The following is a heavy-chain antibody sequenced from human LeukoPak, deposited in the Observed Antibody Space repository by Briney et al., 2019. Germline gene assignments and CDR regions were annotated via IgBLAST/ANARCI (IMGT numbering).Heavy chain of an antibody. J-gene: IGHJ4*02. CDR3: ATQAPYYYGSGSWGY. D-gene: IGHD3-10*01. CDR1: GYTLTELS. V-gene: IGHV1-24*01. Sequence: AASVKVSCKVSGYTLTELSMHWVRQAPGKGLEWMGSFDPEDGETIYAQKFQGRVTMTEDTSTDTSYMELSSLRSEDTAVYYCATQAPYYYGSGSWGYWGQGTLVTVSS. CDR2: FDPEDGET.